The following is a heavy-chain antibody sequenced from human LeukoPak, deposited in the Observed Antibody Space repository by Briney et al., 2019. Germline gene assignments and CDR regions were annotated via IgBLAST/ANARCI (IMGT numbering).Heavy chain of an antibody. Sequence: ASVKVSCKASGHTFTGYYMHWVRQAPGQGLEWMGWINPNSGATNYAQNFQGRVTMTRDTSISTAYMDLSRLRSDDTAFYYCARSAPTLTYDILTGYLGYWGQGTLVTVSS. CDR3: ARSAPTLTYDILTGYLGY. V-gene: IGHV1-2*02. D-gene: IGHD3-9*01. J-gene: IGHJ4*02. CDR2: INPNSGAT. CDR1: GHTFTGYY.